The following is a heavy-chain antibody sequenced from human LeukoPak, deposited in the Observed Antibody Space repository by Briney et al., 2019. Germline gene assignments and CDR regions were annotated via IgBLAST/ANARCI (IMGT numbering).Heavy chain of an antibody. Sequence: GASVKVSCKASGGTFSSYAISWVRQAPGQGLEWMGRIIPILGIANYAQKFQGRVTITADKSTSTAYMELSSLRSEDTAVYYCARERGERGAYCGGDCYSGNWFDPWGQGTLVTVSS. CDR2: IIPILGIA. CDR3: ARERGERGAYCGGDCYSGNWFDP. CDR1: GGTFSSYA. J-gene: IGHJ5*02. V-gene: IGHV1-69*04. D-gene: IGHD2-21*02.